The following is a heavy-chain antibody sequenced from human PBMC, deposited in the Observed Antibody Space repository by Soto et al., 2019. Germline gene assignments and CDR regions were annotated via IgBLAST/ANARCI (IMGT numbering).Heavy chain of an antibody. CDR3: ARGRREDYYLGRANSAPPRRPVQYP. V-gene: IGHV4-34*01. CDR2: INHSGST. Sequence: SETLSLTCAVYGGSFSGYYWSWIRQPPGKGLEWIGEINHSGSTNYNPSLKSRVTISVDTSKNQFSLKLSSVTAADTAVYYCARGRREDYYLGRANSAPPRRPVQYPWGQGTLVTVSS. CDR1: GGSFSGYY. D-gene: IGHD7-27*01. J-gene: IGHJ5*02.